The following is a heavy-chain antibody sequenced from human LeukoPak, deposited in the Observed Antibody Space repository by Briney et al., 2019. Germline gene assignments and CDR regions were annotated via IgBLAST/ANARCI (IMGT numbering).Heavy chain of an antibody. CDR3: AKDYYGSGSPNNWFDP. J-gene: IGHJ5*02. Sequence: GGSLRLSCAASGFTFSNYGIHWVRQAPGKGLEWVAFIRYDGGSIYYADSVKGRFTISGDNSKNTLFLQMNSLRTEDTAVYYCAKDYYGSGSPNNWFDPWGQGTLVTVSS. CDR1: GFTFSNYG. CDR2: IRYDGGSI. D-gene: IGHD3-10*01. V-gene: IGHV3-30*02.